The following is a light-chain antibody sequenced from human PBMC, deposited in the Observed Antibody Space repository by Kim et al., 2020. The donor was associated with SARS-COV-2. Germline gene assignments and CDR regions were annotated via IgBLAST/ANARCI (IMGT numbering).Light chain of an antibody. CDR1: TGAVTSGHS. CDR3: FLLYGESRV. V-gene: IGLV7-46*01. J-gene: IGLJ3*02. CDR2: NTN. Sequence: QDVVTQEPSLTVSPGGTVTLTCGSSTGAVTSGHSPYWFQQKPGQAPRTLIYNTNKKHSWTPARFSASLLGGKAALTLSGAQPEDEAEYYCFLLYGESRVFGGGTQLTVL.